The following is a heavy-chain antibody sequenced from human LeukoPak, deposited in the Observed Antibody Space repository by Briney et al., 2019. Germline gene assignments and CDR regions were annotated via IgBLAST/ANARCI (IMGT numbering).Heavy chain of an antibody. J-gene: IGHJ5*02. CDR2: IYPGDSDT. CDR3: AREAGTGWFDP. Sequence: GESLQISSKGSGYRFTSYWIGWVRPMPGKGLEWMGIIYPGDSDTRYRPSFQGQVTISVDKSISTAYLQWSSLKASDTAMYYCAREAGTGWFDPWGQGTLVTVSS. D-gene: IGHD6-19*01. CDR1: GYRFTSYW. V-gene: IGHV5-51*01.